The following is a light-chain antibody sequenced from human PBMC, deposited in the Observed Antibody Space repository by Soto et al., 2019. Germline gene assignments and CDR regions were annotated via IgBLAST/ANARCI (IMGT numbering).Light chain of an antibody. CDR2: LNSDGSH. CDR1: SGHSSYA. Sequence: QLVLTQSPSASASLGASVKRTCTLSSGHSSYAIAWHQQQPEKGPRYLMKLNSDGSHSKGDGIPDRFSGSSSGAERYLTISSLQSEDEADYYCQTWGTGPVFGGGTKVTVL. V-gene: IGLV4-69*01. CDR3: QTWGTGPV. J-gene: IGLJ2*01.